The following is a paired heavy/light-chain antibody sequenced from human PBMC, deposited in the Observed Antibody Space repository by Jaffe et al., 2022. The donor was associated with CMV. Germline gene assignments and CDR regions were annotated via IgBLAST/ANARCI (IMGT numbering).Light chain of an antibody. J-gene: IGKJ2*01. CDR3: QQLNSYPPT. CDR2: AAS. V-gene: IGKV1-9*01. CDR1: QGISSY. Sequence: IQLTQSPSSLSASVGDRVTITCRASQGISSYLAWYQQKPGKAPKLLIYAASTLQSGVPSRFSGSGSGTDFTLTISSLQPEDFATYYCQQLNSYPPTFGQGTKLEIK.
Heavy chain of an antibody. CDR2: ISGSGGST. V-gene: IGHV3-23*04. J-gene: IGHJ6*03. CDR3: AKGPSSSIAARPDYYYYMDV. D-gene: IGHD6-6*01. CDR1: GFTFSSYA. Sequence: EVQLVESGGGLVQPGGSLRLSCAASGFTFSSYAMSWVRQAPGKGLEWVSAISGSGGSTYYADSVKGRFTISRDNSKNTLYLQMNSLRAEDTAVYYCAKGPSSSIAARPDYYYYMDVWGKGTTVTVSS.